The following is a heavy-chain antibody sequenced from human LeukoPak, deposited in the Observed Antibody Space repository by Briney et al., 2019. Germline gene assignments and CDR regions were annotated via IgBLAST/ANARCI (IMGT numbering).Heavy chain of an antibody. V-gene: IGHV6-1*01. CDR3: ARDGWPAFDY. Sequence: SQTLSLTCAISGDSVSSNTAAWNWIRQSPSRGLEWLGRTFYRSKWYNDYAVSVKSRITLNPDTSKSQFSLQLSSVTPEDTAVYYCARDGWPAFDYWGQGTLVTVSS. J-gene: IGHJ4*02. CDR2: TFYRSKWYN. D-gene: IGHD2-15*01. CDR1: GDSVSSNTAA.